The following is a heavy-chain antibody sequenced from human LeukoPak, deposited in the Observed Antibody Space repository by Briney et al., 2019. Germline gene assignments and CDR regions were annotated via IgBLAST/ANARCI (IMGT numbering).Heavy chain of an antibody. D-gene: IGHD3-22*01. CDR1: GFTFSRYW. CDR2: IKQDGSEK. J-gene: IGHJ4*02. CDR3: ARDVGGYYDSSGYL. V-gene: IGHV3-7*01. Sequence: GGSLRLSCAASGFTFSRYWMSWVRQAPGKGLEWVANIKQDGSEKYYVDSVKGRFTISRDNAKNSLYLQMNSLRAEDTAVYYCARDVGGYYDSSGYLWGQGTLVTVSS.